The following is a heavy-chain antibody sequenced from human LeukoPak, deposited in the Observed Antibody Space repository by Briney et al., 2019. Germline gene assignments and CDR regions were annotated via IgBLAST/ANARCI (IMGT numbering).Heavy chain of an antibody. Sequence: PGGSLRLSCAASGFTFSSYNMNWVRQAPGKGLEWVSDISSSGSTIYFADSVKGRFTISRDNAKNSLYLQMNSLRDEDTAGYYCARLEYYYVSGNYYKLFDYWGQGTLVTVCS. CDR1: GFTFSSYN. CDR2: ISSSGSTI. CDR3: ARLEYYYVSGNYYKLFDY. J-gene: IGHJ4*02. V-gene: IGHV3-48*02. D-gene: IGHD3-10*01.